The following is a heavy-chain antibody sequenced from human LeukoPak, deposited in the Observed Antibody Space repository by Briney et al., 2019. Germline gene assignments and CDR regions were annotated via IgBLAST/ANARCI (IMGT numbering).Heavy chain of an antibody. CDR1: GYTFNGYY. Sequence: ASVKVSCKASGYTFNGYYLHWVRQAPGQGLEWMGWINPNSGGTNYAQKFQGRVTMTRDTSISTAYMELSRLRSDDTAVYYCARWMTTVITPDYWGQGTLVNVSS. V-gene: IGHV1-2*02. CDR2: INPNSGGT. J-gene: IGHJ4*02. CDR3: ARWMTTVITPDY. D-gene: IGHD4-11*01.